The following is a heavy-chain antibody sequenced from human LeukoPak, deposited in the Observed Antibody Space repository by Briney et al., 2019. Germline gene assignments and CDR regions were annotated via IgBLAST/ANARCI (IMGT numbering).Heavy chain of an antibody. V-gene: IGHV3-74*01. CDR3: AKLIPAVDCSRTSCYGFDY. D-gene: IGHD2-2*01. Sequence: AGGSLRLSCAASGFTFSSYWMHWVRQAPGKGLVWVSRINSDGSSTSYADSVKGRFTISRDNAKNTLYLQMNSLRAEDTAVYYCAKLIPAVDCSRTSCYGFDYWGQGTLVTVSS. CDR2: INSDGSST. CDR1: GFTFSSYW. J-gene: IGHJ4*02.